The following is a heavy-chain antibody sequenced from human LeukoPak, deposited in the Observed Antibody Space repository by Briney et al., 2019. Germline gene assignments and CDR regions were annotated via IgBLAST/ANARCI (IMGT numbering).Heavy chain of an antibody. V-gene: IGHV1-58*02. Sequence: GASVKVSCKASGFTFTSSAMQWVRQARGQRLEWIGWIVVGSGNTNYAQKFQERVTITRDMSTSTAYMELSSLRSEDTAVYYCARESGPNSSSWYGATANWFDPWGQGTLVTVSS. CDR3: ARESGPNSSSWYGATANWFDP. CDR2: IVVGSGNT. D-gene: IGHD6-13*01. CDR1: GFTFTSSA. J-gene: IGHJ5*02.